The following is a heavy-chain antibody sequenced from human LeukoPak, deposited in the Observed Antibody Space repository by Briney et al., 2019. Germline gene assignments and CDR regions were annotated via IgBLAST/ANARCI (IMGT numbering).Heavy chain of an antibody. Sequence: GGSLRLSCAASGFTFTSAWMSWLRQTPEKGLEWVAHMNEDGSGRFYVDSAKGRFTISRDDTQNSVYLQVSSLRVEDTAVYYCAAWFGESVPWGQGTLVTVSS. CDR1: GFTFTSAW. J-gene: IGHJ5*02. CDR2: MNEDGSGR. CDR3: AAWFGESVP. V-gene: IGHV3-7*01. D-gene: IGHD3-10*01.